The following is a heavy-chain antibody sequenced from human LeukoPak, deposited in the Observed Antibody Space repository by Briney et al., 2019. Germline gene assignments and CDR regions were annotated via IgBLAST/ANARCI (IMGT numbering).Heavy chain of an antibody. CDR3: VRGGMLMGYFDY. V-gene: IGHV3-30*02. D-gene: IGHD3-10*02. J-gene: IGHJ4*02. Sequence: GGSLSLSCAASGFTFINFGIHWFRQAPGKGLEGVAFIRTDGSNKYYTDSVKGRFTISRDNSKNTLYLQMNSLRAEDTAVYYCVRGGMLMGYFDYWGQGTLVTVSS. CDR2: IRTDGSNK. CDR1: GFTFINFG.